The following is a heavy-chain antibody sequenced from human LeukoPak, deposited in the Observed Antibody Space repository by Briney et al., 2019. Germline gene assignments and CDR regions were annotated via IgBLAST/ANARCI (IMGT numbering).Heavy chain of an antibody. CDR3: ATGTRDYGDYVLPY. J-gene: IGHJ4*02. V-gene: IGHV1-24*01. CDR1: GYTFTGYY. CDR2: FDPEDGET. D-gene: IGHD4-17*01. Sequence: ASVKVSCKASGYTFTGYYMHWVRQAPGKGLEWMGGFDPEDGETIYAQKFQGRVTMTEDTSTDTAYMELSSLRSEDTAVYYCATGTRDYGDYVLPYWGQGTLVTVSS.